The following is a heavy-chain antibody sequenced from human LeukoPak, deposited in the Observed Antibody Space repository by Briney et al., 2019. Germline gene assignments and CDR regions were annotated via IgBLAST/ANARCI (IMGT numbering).Heavy chain of an antibody. CDR2: ISGSGDST. CDR3: AKVAAGTLIDV. V-gene: IGHV3-23*01. Sequence: GGSLRLSCAASGFTFSNYAMSWVRQAPGKGLEWVSAISGSGDSTDYADSVKGRFTISRDNSKNTLYLEMNSLRAEDTAIYYCAKVAAGTLIDVWGQGTTVTVSS. D-gene: IGHD1/OR15-1a*01. CDR1: GFTFSNYA. J-gene: IGHJ6*02.